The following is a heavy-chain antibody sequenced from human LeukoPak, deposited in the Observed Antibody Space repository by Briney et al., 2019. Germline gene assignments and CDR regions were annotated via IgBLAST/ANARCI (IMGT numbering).Heavy chain of an antibody. J-gene: IGHJ4*02. CDR3: ARDLMSGSYYPTIID. Sequence: GGSLRLSCAASGFTFSDYYMSWIRQAPGKGLEWVSYISSSGSTIYYADSVKGRFTISRDNAKNSLYLQMNSPRAEDTAVYYCARDLMSGSYYPTIIDWGQGTLVTVSS. CDR1: GFTFSDYY. V-gene: IGHV3-11*01. D-gene: IGHD1-26*01. CDR2: ISSSGSTI.